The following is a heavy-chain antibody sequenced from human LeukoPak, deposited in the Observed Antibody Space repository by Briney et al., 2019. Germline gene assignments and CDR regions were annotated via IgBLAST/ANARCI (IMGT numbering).Heavy chain of an antibody. D-gene: IGHD1-26*01. CDR1: GFTFSSYA. CDR2: ISGSGGST. CDR3: AKSQWQWELPSSFDY. J-gene: IGHJ4*02. V-gene: IGHV3-23*01. Sequence: GGSLRLSCAASGFTFSSYAMSWVRQAPGKGLEWVSAISGSGGSTYYADTVKGRFTISRDNSKNTLYLQMNSLRAEDTAVYYCAKSQWQWELPSSFDYWGQGTLDTVSS.